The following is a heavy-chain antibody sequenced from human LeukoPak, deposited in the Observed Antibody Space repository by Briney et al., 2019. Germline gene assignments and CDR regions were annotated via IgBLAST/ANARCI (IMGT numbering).Heavy chain of an antibody. Sequence: SETLSLTCAVYGGSSSGYYWSWIRQPPGKGLEWIGEINHSGSTNYNPSLKSRVTISVDTSKNQFSLELSSVTAADTAVYYCARGSSWGSYDYWGQGTLVTVSS. CDR1: GGSSSGYY. CDR3: ARGSSWGSYDY. J-gene: IGHJ4*02. CDR2: INHSGST. V-gene: IGHV4-34*01. D-gene: IGHD3-16*01.